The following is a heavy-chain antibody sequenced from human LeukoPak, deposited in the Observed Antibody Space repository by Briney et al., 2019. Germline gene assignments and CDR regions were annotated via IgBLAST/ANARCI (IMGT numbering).Heavy chain of an antibody. V-gene: IGHV4-39*07. D-gene: IGHD1-26*01. CDR3: ARAPSKSWVFY. CDR2: IYYSGST. CDR1: GGSISSSSYY. Sequence: PSETLSLTCTVSGGSISSSSYYWGWIRQPPGKGLEWIGSIYYSGSTYYNPSLKSRVTISVDTSKNQFSLKLSSVTAADTAVYYCARAPSKSWVFYWGQGTLVTVSS. J-gene: IGHJ4*02.